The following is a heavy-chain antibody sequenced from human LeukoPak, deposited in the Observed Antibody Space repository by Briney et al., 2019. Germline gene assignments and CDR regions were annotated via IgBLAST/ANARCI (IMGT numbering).Heavy chain of an antibody. D-gene: IGHD3-3*01. J-gene: IGHJ4*02. CDR1: GFTFSNAW. CDR3: TTYDFLSSHLDY. CDR2: IKSKSDGEKT. Sequence: PGGSLRLSCAASGFTFSNAWMSWVRHPPRRGLEWVARIKSKSDGEKTDYDAAVKGRFTISRDDSKNTQYQQMNSLKTEDTAVYYCTTYDFLSSHLDYWGQGTLVTVSS. V-gene: IGHV3-15*01.